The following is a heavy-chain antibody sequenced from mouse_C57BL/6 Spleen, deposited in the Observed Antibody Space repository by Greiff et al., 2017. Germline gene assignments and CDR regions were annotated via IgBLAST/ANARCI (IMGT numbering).Heavy chain of an antibody. CDR1: GYTFTSYW. V-gene: IGHV1-72*01. Sequence: QVQLQQPGAELVKPGASVKLSCKASGYTFTSYWMHWVKQRPGRGLEWIGRIDPNSGGTKYNEKFKSKDTLTVDKPSSTAYMQLSSLTSEDSAVYYGAREKGSSYGSAMDYWGQGTSVTVSS. J-gene: IGHJ4*01. CDR3: AREKGSSYGSAMDY. CDR2: IDPNSGGT. D-gene: IGHD1-1*01.